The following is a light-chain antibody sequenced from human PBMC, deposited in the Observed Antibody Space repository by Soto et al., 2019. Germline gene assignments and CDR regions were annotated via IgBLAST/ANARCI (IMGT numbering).Light chain of an antibody. CDR3: QQYESLPLT. V-gene: IGKV1-8*01. CDR1: QGVSSY. J-gene: IGKJ5*01. CDR2: DAS. Sequence: ATRMTRSPSSFSASRGDRVNITCRADQGVSSYLAWYQQKPGKAPKLLIYDASDLETGVPSRFSGSGSGTGFTFTISSLQPEDFATYYCQQYESLPLTFGQGTRLEIK.